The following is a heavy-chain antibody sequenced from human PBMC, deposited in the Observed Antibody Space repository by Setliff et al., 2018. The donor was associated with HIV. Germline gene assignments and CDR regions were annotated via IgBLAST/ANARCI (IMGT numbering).Heavy chain of an antibody. Sequence: SETLSLTCTVSGGSINSGAYLWAWIRQPAGKGLEWIGRIFRAGNATYNPSLKSRVSISVDASKNHFSLKLSSVTAADTALYYCAREGRFTYGLKADYWGQGTLVTVSS. J-gene: IGHJ4*02. CDR1: GGSINSGAYL. V-gene: IGHV4-61*02. CDR2: IFRAGNA. CDR3: AREGRFTYGLKADY. D-gene: IGHD3-10*01.